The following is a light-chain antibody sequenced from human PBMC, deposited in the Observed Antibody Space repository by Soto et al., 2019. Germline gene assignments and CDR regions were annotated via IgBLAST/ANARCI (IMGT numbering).Light chain of an antibody. V-gene: IGKV3-20*01. CDR3: QQYGSSGT. J-gene: IGKJ1*01. CDR1: QSVSRTY. Sequence: EIVLTQSPDTLSLSPVERATLSCMASQSVSRTYLAWFQQKPGQTPRLLIYGASNRATGIPDRFSGSGSGTDFTLTISRLEPEDFAVYYCQQYGSSGTFGQGTKVDIK. CDR2: GAS.